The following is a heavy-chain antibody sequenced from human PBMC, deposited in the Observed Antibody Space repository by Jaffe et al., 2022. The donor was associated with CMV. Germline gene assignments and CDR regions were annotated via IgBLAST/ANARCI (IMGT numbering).Heavy chain of an antibody. CDR1: GYTFTSYY. Sequence: QVQLVQSGAEVKKPGASVKVSCKASGYTFTSYYMHWVRQAPGQGLEWMGIINPSGGSTSYAQKFQGRVTMTRDTSTSTVYMELSSLRSEDTAVYYCAMELFHYYDSSGYYYGAYYFDYWGQGTLVTVSS. J-gene: IGHJ4*02. CDR3: AMELFHYYDSSGYYYGAYYFDY. V-gene: IGHV1-46*01. CDR2: INPSGGST. D-gene: IGHD3-22*01.